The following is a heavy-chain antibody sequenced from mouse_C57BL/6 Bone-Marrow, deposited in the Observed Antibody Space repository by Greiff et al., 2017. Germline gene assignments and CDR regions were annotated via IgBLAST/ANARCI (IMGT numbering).Heavy chain of an antibody. CDR1: GFTFSDYY. CDR3: ARDGGQLRLYFDY. J-gene: IGHJ2*01. V-gene: IGHV5-16*01. CDR2: INYDGSST. D-gene: IGHD3-2*02. Sequence: EVKVVESEGGLVQPGSSMKLSCTASGFTFSDYYMAWVRQVPEKGLEWVANINYDGSSTYYLDSLKSRFIISRDNAKNILYLQMSSLKSEDTATYYCARDGGQLRLYFDYWGQGTTLTVSS.